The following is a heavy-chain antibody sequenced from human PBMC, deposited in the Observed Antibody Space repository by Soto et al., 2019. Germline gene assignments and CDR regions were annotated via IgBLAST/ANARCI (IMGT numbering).Heavy chain of an antibody. CDR1: GFTFITYA. Sequence: PGGSLRLSFAASGFTFITYAMHWVRQAPGKGLGWVAVISYDGSKKYYADSVKVRFTISRDNSKNRLYLQMNSLRAEETAVYYCARGAARGPIQLWIKFGCWGKETLFAVSS. J-gene: IGHJ4*02. V-gene: IGHV3-30-3*01. CDR3: ARGAARGPIQLWIKFGC. CDR2: ISYDGSKK. D-gene: IGHD3-16*01.